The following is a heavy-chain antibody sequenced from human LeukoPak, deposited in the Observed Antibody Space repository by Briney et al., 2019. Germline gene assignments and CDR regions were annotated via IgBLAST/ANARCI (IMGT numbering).Heavy chain of an antibody. Sequence: QPGGSLRLSCAASGFTFSSYAMSWVRQAPGKGLEWVSAISGSGGTTYYGDSVKGRFTISRDNSKNTLFLQMNSLRAEDTAVYYCAKDVVGAINYFDYWGQGTLVTVSS. D-gene: IGHD1-26*01. CDR1: GFTFSSYA. V-gene: IGHV3-23*01. J-gene: IGHJ4*02. CDR3: AKDVVGAINYFDY. CDR2: ISGSGGTT.